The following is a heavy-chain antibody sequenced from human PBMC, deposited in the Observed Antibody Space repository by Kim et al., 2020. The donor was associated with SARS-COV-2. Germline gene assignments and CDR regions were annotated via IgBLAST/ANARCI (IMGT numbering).Heavy chain of an antibody. V-gene: IGHV3-23*01. CDR2: ISGSGGST. CDR3: AKTGGVLWFGDPYNWFDP. CDR1: GFTFSSYA. D-gene: IGHD3-10*01. J-gene: IGHJ5*02. Sequence: GGSLRLSCAASGFTFSSYAMSWVRQAPGKGLEWVSAISGSGGSTYYADSVKGRFTISRDNSKNTLYLQMNSLRAEDTAVYYCAKTGGVLWFGDPYNWFDPWGQGTLVTVSS.